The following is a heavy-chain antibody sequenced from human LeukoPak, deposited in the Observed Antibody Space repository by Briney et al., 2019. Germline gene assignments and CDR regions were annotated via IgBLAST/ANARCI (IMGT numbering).Heavy chain of an antibody. CDR3: ARVSRGSSWYYDY. CDR2: IYYSGST. Sequence: PSETLSLTCTVSGGSISSYYWSWIRQPPGKGLEWIGYIYYSGSTNYNPSLKSRVTISVDTSKNQFSPKLNSVTAADTAVYYCARVSRGSSWYYDYWGQGTLVTVSS. D-gene: IGHD6-13*01. V-gene: IGHV4-59*01. CDR1: GGSISSYY. J-gene: IGHJ4*02.